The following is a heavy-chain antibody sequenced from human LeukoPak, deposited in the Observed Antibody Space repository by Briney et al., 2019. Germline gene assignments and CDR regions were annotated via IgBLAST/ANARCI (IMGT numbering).Heavy chain of an antibody. V-gene: IGHV1-69*04. CDR1: GGTFSSYA. D-gene: IGHD5-12*01. CDR3: ATRYSGYDQPKPDPYYFDY. Sequence: GSSVKVSCKASGGTFSSYAISWVRQAPGQGLEWMGRIIPILGIANYAQKFQGRVTITADKSTSTAYMELSSLRSEDTAVYYCATRYSGYDQPKPDPYYFDYWGQGTLVTVSS. J-gene: IGHJ4*02. CDR2: IIPILGIA.